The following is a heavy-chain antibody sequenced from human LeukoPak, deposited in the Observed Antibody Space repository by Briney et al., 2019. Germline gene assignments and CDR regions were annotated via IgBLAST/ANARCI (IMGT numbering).Heavy chain of an antibody. J-gene: IGHJ6*03. Sequence: GGSLRLSCAASGFTFSSYAMSWVRQAPGKGLEWVSAISGSGGSTYYADSVKGRFTISRDNSKNTLYLQMNSLRAEDTAVYFCPKFASGWYYPEYYYYYMDVWGTGTTVTVSS. D-gene: IGHD6-19*01. CDR1: GFTFSSYA. CDR2: ISGSGGST. CDR3: PKFASGWYYPEYYYYYMDV. V-gene: IGHV3-23*01.